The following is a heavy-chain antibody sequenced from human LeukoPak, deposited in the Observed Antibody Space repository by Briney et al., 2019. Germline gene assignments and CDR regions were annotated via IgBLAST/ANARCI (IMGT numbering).Heavy chain of an antibody. CDR1: GFTFSSYW. CDR3: ARDPYSGNYGDYYYYYMDV. Sequence: GGSLRLSCAASGFTFSSYWMSWVRQAPGKGLEWVANIKQDGSEKYYVDSVKGGFTISGRNAKNSLYRQMNSQRDEKTAVFCIARDPYSGNYGDYYYYYMDVCGKGTTVTISS. J-gene: IGHJ6*03. CDR2: IKQDGSEK. D-gene: IGHD1-26*01. V-gene: IGHV3-7*01.